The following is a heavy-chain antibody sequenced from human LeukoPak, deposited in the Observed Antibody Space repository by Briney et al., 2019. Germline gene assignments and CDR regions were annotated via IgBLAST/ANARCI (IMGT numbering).Heavy chain of an antibody. CDR3: ARFSAHQLRSGYYYYMDV. CDR2: IYYTGST. V-gene: IGHV4-59*01. CDR1: VGSIRSYC. J-gene: IGHJ6*03. D-gene: IGHD2-2*01. Sequence: SETLSLTCTVSVGSIRSYCWSWVRQPPGKGLEYIGHIYYTGSTDYNPSLKSRVTMSLDTSKNQFSLKLSSVTAADTALYSCARFSAHQLRSGYYYYMDVWGKGTTVTVSS.